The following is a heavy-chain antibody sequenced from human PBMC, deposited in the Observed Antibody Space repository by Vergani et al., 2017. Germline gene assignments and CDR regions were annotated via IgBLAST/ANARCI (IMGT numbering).Heavy chain of an antibody. D-gene: IGHD3-22*01. CDR2: IYYSGST. Sequence: QVQLQESGPGLVKPSQTLSLTCTVSGGSISSGGYYWSWIRQHPGKGLEWIGYIYYSGSTYYNPSLKSRVTMSVDTSKNQFSLKLSSVTAADTAVYYCARDTYYYDSSLFMDVWGQGTTVTVSS. CDR1: GGSISSGGYY. J-gene: IGHJ6*02. CDR3: ARDTYYYDSSLFMDV. V-gene: IGHV4-31*03.